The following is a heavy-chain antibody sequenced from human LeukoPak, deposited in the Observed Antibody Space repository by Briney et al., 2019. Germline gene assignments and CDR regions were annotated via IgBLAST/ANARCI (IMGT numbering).Heavy chain of an antibody. D-gene: IGHD4-17*01. CDR1: GFTVSSNY. Sequence: GGSLRLSCAASGFTVSSNYMNWVRQAPGKGLEWVSVIYCGGSTYYADSVKGRFTISRDNSKNTLYLQMNSLRAEDTAVYYCAREAVTRNYFDYWGQGTLVTVSS. CDR2: IYCGGST. J-gene: IGHJ4*02. V-gene: IGHV3-53*01. CDR3: AREAVTRNYFDY.